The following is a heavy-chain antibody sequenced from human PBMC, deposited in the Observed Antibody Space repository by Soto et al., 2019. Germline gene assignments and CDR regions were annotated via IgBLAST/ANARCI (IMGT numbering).Heavy chain of an antibody. CDR1: GGSFSGYY. CDR3: AGEQLTTYYYYYYMDV. D-gene: IGHD6-13*01. V-gene: IGHV4-34*01. CDR2: INHSGST. J-gene: IGHJ6*03. Sequence: SETLSLTCAVYGGSFSGYYWIWIRQPPGKGLEWIGEINHSGSTNYNPSPKSRVTISVDTSKNQFSLKLSSVTAADTAVYYCAGEQLTTYYYYYYMDVWGKGTTVTVSS.